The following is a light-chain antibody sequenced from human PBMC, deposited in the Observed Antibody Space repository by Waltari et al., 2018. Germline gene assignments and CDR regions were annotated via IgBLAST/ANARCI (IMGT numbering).Light chain of an antibody. V-gene: IGKV1-39*01. CDR1: QSIDKY. Sequence: DIEMTQSPPILSASVGDTVTITCRASQSIDKYLNWYQQKSGEAPKFLIDDVSNLQSGVPSRFSGSGSGTEFSLTITDLQPEDFATYYCQEVKTSRYSFGQGTKVDVK. J-gene: IGKJ2*03. CDR3: QEVKTSRYS. CDR2: DVS.